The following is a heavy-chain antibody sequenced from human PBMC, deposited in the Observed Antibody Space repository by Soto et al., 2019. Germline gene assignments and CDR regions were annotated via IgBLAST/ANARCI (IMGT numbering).Heavy chain of an antibody. CDR1: VYGVSSNSGA. CDR2: TYYRSRWSF. V-gene: IGHV6-1*01. CDR3: AGVTWIRGMDV. D-gene: IGHD2-2*03. J-gene: IGHJ6*02. Sequence: SQTLSLTCAISVYGVSSNSGAWNWIIQSPSRGLEWLGRTYYRSRWSFDYALSVKSRVTIDPDTSKNQFSLHLDSLTPEDTAVYYCAGVTWIRGMDVRGQGTTVAVS.